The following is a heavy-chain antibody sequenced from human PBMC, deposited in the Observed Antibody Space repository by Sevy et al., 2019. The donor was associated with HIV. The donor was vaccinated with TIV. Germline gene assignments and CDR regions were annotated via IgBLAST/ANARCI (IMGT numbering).Heavy chain of an antibody. CDR1: GFTFSNYA. CDR3: AREPGATMIEFDY. CDR2: ISFDGSNK. V-gene: IGHV3-30-3*01. J-gene: IGHJ4*02. Sequence: GESLKISCAASGFTFSNYAVHWVRQAPGKGLEWVAVISFDGSNKYYADSVKGRFTISRDNSKNMLYLQTNSLRTEDTALYYCAREPGATMIEFDYWGQGTLVTVSS. D-gene: IGHD1-26*01.